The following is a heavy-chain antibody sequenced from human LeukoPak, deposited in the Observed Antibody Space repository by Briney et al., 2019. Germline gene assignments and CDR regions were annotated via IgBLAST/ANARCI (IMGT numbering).Heavy chain of an antibody. CDR2: ISSSGLDK. CDR1: GFTFTAHC. Sequence: GGSLRLSCAASGFTFTAHCMTWVRQAPGKGLEWVSSISSSGLDKNYADSVKGRFTISRDNAKNPPYLQMNCMRAEETAVYYCAIDDGRALQGYYYYYMDVWGNGTAVTVSS. CDR3: AIDDGRALQGYYYYYMDV. D-gene: IGHD5-24*01. V-gene: IGHV3-21*06. J-gene: IGHJ6*03.